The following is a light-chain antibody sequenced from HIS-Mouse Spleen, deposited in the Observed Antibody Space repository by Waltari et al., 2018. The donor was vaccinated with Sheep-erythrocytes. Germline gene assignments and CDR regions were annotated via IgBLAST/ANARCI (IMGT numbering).Light chain of an antibody. CDR1: QCISSW. J-gene: IGKJ1*01. CDR2: ADS. V-gene: IGKV1-12*01. Sequence: DIQMTQSPSSVSASVGDRVTITCRASQCISSWLAWYQQKPGKAPKLMIYADSSLQSGVPPRFSGSGSGTDITRPISSLQPEDFATYYCQQANSFPQTFGQGTKVEIK. CDR3: QQANSFPQT.